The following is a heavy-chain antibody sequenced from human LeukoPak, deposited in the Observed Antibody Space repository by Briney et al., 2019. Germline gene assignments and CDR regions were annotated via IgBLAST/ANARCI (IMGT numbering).Heavy chain of an antibody. CDR2: IYYSGSP. D-gene: IGHD3-22*01. Sequence: SETLSLTCTVSGGSISSYYWSWIRQPPGKGLEWIGYIYYSGSPNYNPSLKSRVTISVDTSKNQFSLKLNSVTAADTAVYYCARSPGYYYDSSGYHAFGICGQGTMVTVSS. CDR3: ARSPGYYYDSSGYHAFGI. V-gene: IGHV4-59*01. J-gene: IGHJ3*02. CDR1: GGSISSYY.